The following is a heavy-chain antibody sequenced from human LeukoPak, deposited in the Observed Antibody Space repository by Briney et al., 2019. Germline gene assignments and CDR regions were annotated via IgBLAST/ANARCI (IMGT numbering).Heavy chain of an antibody. Sequence: GGSLRLSCAASGFTFSSYGMHWVRQAPGKGLEWVAVISYDGSNKYYADSVKGRFTISRDNSKNTLYLQMNSLRAEDTAVYYCAKEKKEWFGELGIYYYYGMDVWGQGTTVTVSS. J-gene: IGHJ6*02. V-gene: IGHV3-30*18. D-gene: IGHD3-10*01. CDR3: AKEKKEWFGELGIYYYYGMDV. CDR2: ISYDGSNK. CDR1: GFTFSSYG.